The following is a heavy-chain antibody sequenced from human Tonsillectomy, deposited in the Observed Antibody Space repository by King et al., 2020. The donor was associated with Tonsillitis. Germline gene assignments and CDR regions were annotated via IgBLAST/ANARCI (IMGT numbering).Heavy chain of an antibody. V-gene: IGHV1-69*04. CDR1: GDTFSSYP. D-gene: IGHD3-22*01. CDR3: ARERYDSKGSPSWGY. CDR2: IIPILGAV. Sequence: QLVQSGAEVKKPGSSVKVSCKASGDTFSSYPISWARQAPGQGLEWMGRIIPILGAVNYAQKFQGRVTITADKSTSTAYMELSSLRSEDTAVYYCARERYDSKGSPSWGYWGQGTLVTVSS. J-gene: IGHJ4*02.